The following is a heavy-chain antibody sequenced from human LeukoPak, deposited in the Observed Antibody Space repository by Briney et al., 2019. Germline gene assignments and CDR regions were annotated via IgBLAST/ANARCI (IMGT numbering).Heavy chain of an antibody. CDR2: ISAYNGNT. Sequence: ASVKVSCKASGYTFTNYGISWVRQAPGQGLEWMGWISAYNGNTNYAQTLQGRVTMTTDTSTSTAYMELRSLRSDDTAAYYCARETLYYYDSSGYYFQYFQHWGQGTLVTVSS. J-gene: IGHJ1*01. V-gene: IGHV1-18*01. CDR1: GYTFTNYG. CDR3: ARETLYYYDSSGYYFQYFQH. D-gene: IGHD3-22*01.